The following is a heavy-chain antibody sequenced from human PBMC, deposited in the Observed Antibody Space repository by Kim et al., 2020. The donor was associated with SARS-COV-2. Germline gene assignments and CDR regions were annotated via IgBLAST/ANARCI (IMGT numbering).Heavy chain of an antibody. CDR2: IYYSGST. D-gene: IGHD2-21*02. CDR3: AREADRIVVVTSHAFDI. V-gene: IGHV4-39*07. CDR1: GGSISSSSYY. Sequence: SETLSLTCTVSGGSISSSSYYWGWIRQPPGKGLEWIGSIYYSGSTYYNPSLKSRVTISVDTSKNQFSLKLSSVTAADTAVYYCAREADRIVVVTSHAFDIWGQGTMVTVSS. J-gene: IGHJ3*02.